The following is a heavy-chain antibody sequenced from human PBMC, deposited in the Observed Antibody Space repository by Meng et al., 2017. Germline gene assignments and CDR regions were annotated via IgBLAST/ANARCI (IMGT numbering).Heavy chain of an antibody. J-gene: IGHJ6*02. Sequence: GSLRLSCAVSGYSISSGYYWGWIRQPPGKGLEWIGSIYHSGSTYYNPSLKSRVTISVDTSKNQFSLKLSSVTAADTAVYYCARAGDGDYGVYYYYGMDVWGQGTTVTVS. D-gene: IGHD4-17*01. CDR1: GYSISSGYY. CDR3: ARAGDGDYGVYYYYGMDV. CDR2: IYHSGST. V-gene: IGHV4-38-2*01.